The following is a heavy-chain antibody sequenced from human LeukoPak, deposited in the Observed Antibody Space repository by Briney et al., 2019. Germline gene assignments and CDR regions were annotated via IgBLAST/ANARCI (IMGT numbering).Heavy chain of an antibody. D-gene: IGHD3-10*01. J-gene: IGHJ4*02. CDR1: GYTFTSYG. CDR2: IIPIFGTA. Sequence: SVKVSCKASGYTFTSYGISWVRQAPGQGLEWMGRIIPIFGTANYAQKFQGRVTITTDESTSTAYMELRSLRSDDTAVYYCAREDSYYYGSGSLPGGYWGQGTLVTVSS. CDR3: AREDSYYYGSGSLPGGY. V-gene: IGHV1-69*05.